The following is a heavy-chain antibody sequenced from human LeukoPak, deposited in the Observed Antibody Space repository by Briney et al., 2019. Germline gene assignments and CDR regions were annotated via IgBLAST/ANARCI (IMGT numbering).Heavy chain of an antibody. D-gene: IGHD3-10*01. Sequence: ASVKVSCKASASPFSKYDISWVRQAPGQGLEWMAWISAYNGNTDYAQKLQGRVTLTRDTSTSTAYMELRSLKYDDTAVYYCATSGFGDLGPWGQGTLVTVSS. CDR2: ISAYNGNT. J-gene: IGHJ5*02. CDR3: ATSGFGDLGP. V-gene: IGHV1-18*01. CDR1: ASPFSKYD.